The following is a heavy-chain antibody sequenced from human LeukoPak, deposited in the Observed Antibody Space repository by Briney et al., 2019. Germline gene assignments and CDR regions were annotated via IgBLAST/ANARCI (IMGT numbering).Heavy chain of an antibody. J-gene: IGHJ6*03. CDR2: ISAHNGNT. Sequence: ASVKVSCKASGYTFNSYGIRWERQAPGQGLEWMGWISAHNGNTNYEEKVQGRVTMTTDTSTSTAYMELRSLRSDDTAVYYCARDKGTVATYYYYYMDVWGKGTTVTVSS. D-gene: IGHD6-19*01. V-gene: IGHV1-18*01. CDR1: GYTFNSYG. CDR3: ARDKGTVATYYYYYMDV.